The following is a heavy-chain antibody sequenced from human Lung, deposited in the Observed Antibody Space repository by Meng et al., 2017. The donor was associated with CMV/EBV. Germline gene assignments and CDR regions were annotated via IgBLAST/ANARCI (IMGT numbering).Heavy chain of an antibody. Sequence: LTDYGISWVRQAPGQVLEWVGWISPYDGDTNYARKLQCRVTMTTDTSTTTAYMELRSLRSDDTAVYYCARDLEYCGSTTCYEDCFDPWGQGTLVTVSS. CDR3: ARDLEYCGSTTCYEDCFDP. CDR1: LTDYG. V-gene: IGHV1-18*01. CDR2: ISPYDGDT. D-gene: IGHD2-2*01. J-gene: IGHJ5*02.